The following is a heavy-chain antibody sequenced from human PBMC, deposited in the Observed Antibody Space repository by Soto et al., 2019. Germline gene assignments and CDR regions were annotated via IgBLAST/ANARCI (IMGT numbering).Heavy chain of an antibody. J-gene: IGHJ4*02. V-gene: IGHV4-59*01. CDR2: IYYSGST. Sequence: KTSETLSLTCTVSGGSISSYYWSWIRQPPGKGLEWIGYIYYSGSTNYNPSLKSRVTISVDTSKNQFSLKLSSVTAADTAVYYCARDLYSGPFDYWGQGTLVTVSS. CDR3: ARDLYSGPFDY. CDR1: GGSISSYY. D-gene: IGHD2-15*01.